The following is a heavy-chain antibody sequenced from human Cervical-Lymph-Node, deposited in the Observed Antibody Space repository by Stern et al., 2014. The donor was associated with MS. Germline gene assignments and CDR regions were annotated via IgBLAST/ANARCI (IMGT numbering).Heavy chain of an antibody. J-gene: IGHJ4*02. CDR2: ISSSSSYI. V-gene: IGHV3-21*01. CDR3: ARDAATVTYFDY. CDR1: GFTFSSYS. Sequence: VQLVQSGGGLVKPGGSLRLSCAASGFTFSSYSMNWVRQAPGKGLEWVSSISSSSSYIYYADSVKGRFTISRDNAKNSLYLQMNSLRAEDTAVYYCARDAATVTYFDYWGQGTLVTVSS. D-gene: IGHD4-17*01.